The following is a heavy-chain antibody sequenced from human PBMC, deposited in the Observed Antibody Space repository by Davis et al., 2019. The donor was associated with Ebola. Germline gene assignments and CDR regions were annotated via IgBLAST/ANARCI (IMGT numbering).Heavy chain of an antibody. CDR1: GYTFTRHY. CDR2: ISGHSGHT. Sequence: ASVKVSCKASGYTFTRHYMHWVRQAPGQGLEWVGWISGHSGHTNYAQKFQGRVTMTRDTSTSTAYMELRTLGSDDTAVYYCAREPQPLGGSCYSLGCYFDFWGQGTLVTVSS. CDR3: AREPQPLGGSCYSLGCYFDF. V-gene: IGHV1-18*04. D-gene: IGHD2-15*01. J-gene: IGHJ4*02.